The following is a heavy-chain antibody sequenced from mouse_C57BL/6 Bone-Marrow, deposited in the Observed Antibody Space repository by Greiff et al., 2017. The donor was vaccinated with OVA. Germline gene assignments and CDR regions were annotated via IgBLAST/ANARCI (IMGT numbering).Heavy chain of an antibody. CDR2: ITHSGET. Sequence: QVQLKESGPGLVKPSQSLFLTCSITGFPITSGYYWIWIRQSPGKPLEWMGYITHSGETFYNPSLQSHISITRETSKNQFFLQLNSVTTEDTAMYYCAGDIYYDYGGYWYFDVWGTGTTVTVSS. J-gene: IGHJ1*03. CDR1: GFPITSGYY. D-gene: IGHD2-4*01. V-gene: IGHV12-3*01. CDR3: AGDIYYDYGGYWYFDV.